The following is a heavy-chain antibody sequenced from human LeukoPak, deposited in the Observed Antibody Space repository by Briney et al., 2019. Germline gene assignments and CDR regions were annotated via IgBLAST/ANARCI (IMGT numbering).Heavy chain of an antibody. V-gene: IGHV3-30*03. Sequence: GRSLRLSCAASGFTFSSYGMHWVRQAPGKGLEWVAVISYDGSNKYYADSVKGRFTISRDNSKNTLYLQMNSLRAEDTAVYYCARGKRYSSSWFYNRFDPWGQGTLVTVSS. CDR1: GFTFSSYG. J-gene: IGHJ5*02. D-gene: IGHD6-13*01. CDR3: ARGKRYSSSWFYNRFDP. CDR2: ISYDGSNK.